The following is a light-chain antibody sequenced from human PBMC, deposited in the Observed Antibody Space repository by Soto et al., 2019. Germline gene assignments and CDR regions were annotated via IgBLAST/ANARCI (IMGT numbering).Light chain of an antibody. CDR2: GDH. V-gene: IGLV1-44*01. Sequence: QSVLTQPPSASGTPGQRVTISCSGSGSSIGTNTVNWYRQLPGTAPKLLIYGDHQRPSGVPDRFSGSKSGTSASLAISGLQSEDEAEYYCAAWDGSLNNVLFGGGTKLTVL. CDR3: AAWDGSLNNVL. J-gene: IGLJ2*01. CDR1: GSSIGTNT.